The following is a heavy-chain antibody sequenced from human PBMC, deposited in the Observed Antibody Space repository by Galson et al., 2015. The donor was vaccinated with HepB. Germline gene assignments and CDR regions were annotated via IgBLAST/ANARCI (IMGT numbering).Heavy chain of an antibody. CDR3: ARGEEQLSPPWVHGMDV. CDR2: ISSSGSTI. D-gene: IGHD6-13*01. V-gene: IGHV3-11*01. J-gene: IGHJ6*02. Sequence: SLRLSCAASGFTFSDYYMSWIRQAPGKGLEWVSYISSSGSTIYYADSVKGRFTISRDNAKNSLYLQMNSLRAEDTAVYYCARGEEQLSPPWVHGMDVWGQGTTVTVSS. CDR1: GFTFSDYY.